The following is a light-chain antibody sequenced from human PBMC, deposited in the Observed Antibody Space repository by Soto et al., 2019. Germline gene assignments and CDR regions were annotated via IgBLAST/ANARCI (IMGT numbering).Light chain of an antibody. J-gene: IGLJ1*01. CDR3: QSYDSSLSGSGV. Sequence: QSVLTQPPSVSGAPGQRVTISCTVSSSNIGAGYDVHWYQQLPGTAPKLLIYGNSNRPSGVPDRFSGSKSGTSASLAITGLQAEDEADSYCQSYDSSLSGSGVFGTGTKVTVL. CDR1: SSNIGAGYD. V-gene: IGLV1-40*01. CDR2: GNS.